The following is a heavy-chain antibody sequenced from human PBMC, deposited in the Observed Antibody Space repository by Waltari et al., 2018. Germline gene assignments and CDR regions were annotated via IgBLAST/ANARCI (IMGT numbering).Heavy chain of an antibody. CDR3: ARGPGEFLPIDF. V-gene: IGHV3-53*01. CDR2: IYSGGNT. J-gene: IGHJ4*02. CDR1: GFTVSSNY. Sequence: EVQLVESGGGLIQPGGSLRLSCAASGFTVSSNYMSWVRQAPGKGLEWVSVIYSGGNTYYADSVKGRFTISRDNSKNTLYLRMNSLRAEDSAVYYCARGPGEFLPIDFWGQGTLVTVSS. D-gene: IGHD3-10*01.